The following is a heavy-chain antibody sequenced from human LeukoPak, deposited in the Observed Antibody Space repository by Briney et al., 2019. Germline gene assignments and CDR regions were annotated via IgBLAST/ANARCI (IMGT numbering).Heavy chain of an antibody. Sequence: GGSLRLSCAASGFTFRTSGMNWVRQAPGKGLEWVSYISSSGTTISYAHSVKGRFTITRDNAKNTLYLQMNSLRAEDTAVYYCAKSGYNRFDHWAQGPLVSVSS. D-gene: IGHD5-24*01. CDR1: GFTFRTSG. CDR3: AKSGYNRFDH. CDR2: ISSSGTTI. J-gene: IGHJ4*02. V-gene: IGHV3-48*01.